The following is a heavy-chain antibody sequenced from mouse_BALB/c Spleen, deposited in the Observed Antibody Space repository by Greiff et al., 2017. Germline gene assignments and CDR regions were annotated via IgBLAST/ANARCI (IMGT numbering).Heavy chain of an antibody. Sequence: QVQLQQSGAELVKPGASVKLSCKASGYTFTSYYMYWVKQRPGQGLEWIGEINPSNGGTNFNEKFKSKATLTVDKSSSTAYMQLSSLTSEDSAVYCCARYYYGFDYWGQGTTLTVSS. J-gene: IGHJ2*01. V-gene: IGHV1S81*02. D-gene: IGHD1-1*01. CDR2: INPSNGGT. CDR3: ARYYYGFDY. CDR1: GYTFTSYY.